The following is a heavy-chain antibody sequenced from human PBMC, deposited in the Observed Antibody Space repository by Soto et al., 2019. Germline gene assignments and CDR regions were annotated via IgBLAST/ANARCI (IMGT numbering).Heavy chain of an antibody. V-gene: IGHV1-8*01. CDR2: MNPNSGNT. D-gene: IGHD6-6*01. CDR3: ASTGIAARRFYYYYYMDV. Sequence: ASVKVSCKASGYTFTSYDINWVRQATGQGLEWMGWMNPNSGNTGYAQKFQGRVTMTRNTSISTAYMELSSLRSEDTAVYYCASTGIAARRFYYYYYMDVWGKGTTVTVSS. J-gene: IGHJ6*03. CDR1: GYTFTSYD.